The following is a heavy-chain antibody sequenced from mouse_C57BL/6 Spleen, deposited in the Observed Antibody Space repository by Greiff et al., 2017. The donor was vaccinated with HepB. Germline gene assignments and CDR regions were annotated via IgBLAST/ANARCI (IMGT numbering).Heavy chain of an antibody. CDR3: ARGPYGSNPSDYFDY. V-gene: IGHV1-81*01. D-gene: IGHD1-1*01. CDR2: IYPRSGNT. CDR1: GYTFTSYG. J-gene: IGHJ2*01. Sequence: QVQLKESGAELARPGASVKLSCKASGYTFTSYGISWVKQSTGQGLEWIGEIYPRSGNTYYNEQFKGKATLTADKASSTAYMELRSLTPEDSAVYFVARGPYGSNPSDYFDYWGQGTTLTVSS.